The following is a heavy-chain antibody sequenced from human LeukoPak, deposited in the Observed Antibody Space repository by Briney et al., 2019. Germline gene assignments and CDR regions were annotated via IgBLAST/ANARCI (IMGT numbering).Heavy chain of an antibody. CDR2: IYSGGST. Sequence: KPGGSLRLSCATSGFTVSSNYMSWVRQAPGKGLEWVSVIYSGGSTYYPDSVKGRFIITRDDSQNTLYLQMNSLRAEDMAVYYCARITSKVSLGGGWYFDYWGQGTLVTVSS. V-gene: IGHV3-66*01. CDR3: ARITSKVSLGGGWYFDY. D-gene: IGHD6-19*01. J-gene: IGHJ4*02. CDR1: GFTVSSNY.